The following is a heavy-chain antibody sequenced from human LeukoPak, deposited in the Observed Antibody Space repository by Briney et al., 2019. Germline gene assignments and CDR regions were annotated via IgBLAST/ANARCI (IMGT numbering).Heavy chain of an antibody. CDR3: ARGGSFVEY. CDR2: ISSGGSTV. D-gene: IGHD3-10*01. CDR1: GFTFSNYE. J-gene: IGHJ4*02. V-gene: IGHV3-48*03. Sequence: GGSLRLSCAASGFTFSNYEMHWVRRAPGKGLEWVSYISSGGSTVYYADSVKGRFTVSRDNAKNSLYLQMSSLRAEDTAVYYCARGGSFVEYWGQGTLVTVSS.